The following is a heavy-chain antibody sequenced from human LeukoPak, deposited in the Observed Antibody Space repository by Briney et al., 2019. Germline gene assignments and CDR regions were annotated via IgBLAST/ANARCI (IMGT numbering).Heavy chain of an antibody. CDR2: IYYSGST. Sequence: SETLSLTCTVSGGSMSGYYWSWIRQPPGKGLEWIAYIYYSGSTDYNPSLRSRLTISVDTSKNQFSLKLSSVTAADTALYYCARGGLSLDVWGQGTMVTVSS. CDR3: ARGGLSLDV. CDR1: GGSMSGYY. V-gene: IGHV4-59*01. D-gene: IGHD5-12*01. J-gene: IGHJ3*01.